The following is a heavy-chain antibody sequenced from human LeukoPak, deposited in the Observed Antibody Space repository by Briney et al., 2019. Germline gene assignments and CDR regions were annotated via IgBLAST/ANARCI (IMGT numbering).Heavy chain of an antibody. J-gene: IGHJ4*02. V-gene: IGHV3-30*04. CDR2: ITYDGSYA. CDR1: GFTFSSYA. Sequence: GGSLRLSCAASGFTFSSYAMHWVRPAPGKGLEWVALITYDGSYAYYADSVKGRFTISRDHSKNTLYLQMNSLRTEDTAVYYCAREYNGYDVAYWGQGTLVTVSS. CDR3: AREYNGYDVAY. D-gene: IGHD5-12*01.